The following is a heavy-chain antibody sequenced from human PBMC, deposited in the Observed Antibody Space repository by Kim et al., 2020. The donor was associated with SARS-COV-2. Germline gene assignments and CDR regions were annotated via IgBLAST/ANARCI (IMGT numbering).Heavy chain of an antibody. CDR3: ARAKYYYGSGPPDY. CDR2: INHSGST. J-gene: IGHJ4*02. CDR1: GGSFSGYY. V-gene: IGHV4-34*01. D-gene: IGHD3-10*01. Sequence: SETLSRTCAVYGGSFSGYYWSWIRQPPGKGLEWIGEINHSGSTNYNPSLKSRVTISVDTSKNQFSLKLSSVTAADTAVYYCARAKYYYGSGPPDYWGQGTLVTVSS.